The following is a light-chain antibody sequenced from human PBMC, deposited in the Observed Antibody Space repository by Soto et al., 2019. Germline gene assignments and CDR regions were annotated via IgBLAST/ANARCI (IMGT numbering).Light chain of an antibody. CDR1: QSVSSN. V-gene: IGKV3-15*01. CDR3: QQYNNWPPWT. J-gene: IGKJ1*01. CDR2: GAS. Sequence: EIVMTQSPATLSVSPGERATLSCRASQSVSSNLAWYQQKPGQAPRLLIYGASTRATGFPARFSGSGFGTEFTLTISSLQSEDFAVYYCQQYNNWPPWTFGQGTKVEIK.